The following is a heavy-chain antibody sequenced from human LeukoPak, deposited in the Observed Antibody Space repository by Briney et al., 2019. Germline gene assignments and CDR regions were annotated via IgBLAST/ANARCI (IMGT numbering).Heavy chain of an antibody. V-gene: IGHV3-23*01. CDR3: AKASWVSSADAVL. D-gene: IGHD3-16*01. J-gene: IGHJ4*02. Sequence: GGSLRLSCAASGFTFSLYAMNWVRQAPGKGLEWVSAISGSGGSTYYADSVKGRFTLSRDDSRNTVYLQLNNLRVEDTAVYYCAKASWVSSADAVLWGQGTLVTVSS. CDR2: ISGSGGST. CDR1: GFTFSLYA.